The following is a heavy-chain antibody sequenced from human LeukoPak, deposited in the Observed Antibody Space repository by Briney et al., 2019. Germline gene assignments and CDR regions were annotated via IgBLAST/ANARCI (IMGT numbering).Heavy chain of an antibody. J-gene: IGHJ5*02. D-gene: IGHD2-15*01. CDR1: GGTFSSYA. CDR2: IIPIFGTA. CDR3: AREPIGNIVVVVAANTGGFDH. Sequence: ASVKVSCTASGGTFSSYAISWVRQAPGQGLEWMGGIIPIFGTANYAQKFQGRVTITADESTSTAYMELSSLRSEDTAVYYCAREPIGNIVVVVAANTGGFDHWGQGTLVTVSS. V-gene: IGHV1-69*13.